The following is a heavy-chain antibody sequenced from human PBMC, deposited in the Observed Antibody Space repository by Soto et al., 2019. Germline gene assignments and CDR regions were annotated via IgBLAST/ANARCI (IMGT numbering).Heavy chain of an antibody. CDR1: GYTFTSYY. Sequence: ASVKVSCKASGYTFTSYYMHWVRQAPGQGLEWMGIINHSGGSTSYAQKVQDRVTMTRDTSTNTVYMELSGLRSEDTAVYYCAREKKGYSSAYYYYYCMDVWGQGTAVTVSS. J-gene: IGHJ6*02. V-gene: IGHV1-46*01. CDR3: AREKKGYSSAYYYYYCMDV. D-gene: IGHD2-15*01. CDR2: INHSGGST.